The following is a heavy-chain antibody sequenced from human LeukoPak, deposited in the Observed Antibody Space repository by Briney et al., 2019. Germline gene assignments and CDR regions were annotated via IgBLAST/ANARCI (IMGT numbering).Heavy chain of an antibody. Sequence: SETLSLTCAVYGGSFSGYYWSWIRQPPGKGLEWIEEINHSGSTNYNPSLKSRVTISVDKSKNQFSLKLSSVTAADTAVYYCVASGYQDYWGQGTLVTVSS. J-gene: IGHJ4*02. V-gene: IGHV4-34*01. CDR1: GGSFSGYY. CDR3: VASGYQDY. CDR2: INHSGST. D-gene: IGHD3-3*01.